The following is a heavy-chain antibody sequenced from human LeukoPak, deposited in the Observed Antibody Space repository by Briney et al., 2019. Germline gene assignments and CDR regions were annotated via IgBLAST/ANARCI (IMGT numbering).Heavy chain of an antibody. V-gene: IGHV1-24*01. J-gene: IGHJ4*02. Sequence: GASVNVSCKLSGHTLTELSMHWVRQTPEKGLEWMGGFDPEEGETIYAHTFQGRVTMTEDTSTDTAYMELSSLRSEDTAVYYCATPAGDSSGPGYWGQGTLVTVSS. D-gene: IGHD3-22*01. CDR2: FDPEEGET. CDR1: GHTLTELS. CDR3: ATPAGDSSGPGY.